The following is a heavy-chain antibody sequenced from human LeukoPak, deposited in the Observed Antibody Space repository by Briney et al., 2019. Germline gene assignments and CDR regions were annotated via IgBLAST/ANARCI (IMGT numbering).Heavy chain of an antibody. D-gene: IGHD4-17*01. V-gene: IGHV4-39*01. J-gene: IGHJ2*01. CDR1: GGAISSSGHY. Sequence: SETLSLTCTVSGGAISSSGHYWGWIRQPPGKGLEWIGSIYNSGSIVYNPSLKSRVAISVDTSRNQFSLKLNSVIASDTAVYYCARNRTVTDWFFDLWGRGTLVTVSS. CDR2: IYNSGSI. CDR3: ARNRTVTDWFFDL.